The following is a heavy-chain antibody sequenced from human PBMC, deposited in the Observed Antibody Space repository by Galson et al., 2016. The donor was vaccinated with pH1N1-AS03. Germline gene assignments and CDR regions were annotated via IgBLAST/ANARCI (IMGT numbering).Heavy chain of an antibody. CDR1: GVSVPSSGLA. J-gene: IGHJ3*02. D-gene: IGHD3-16*01. V-gene: IGHV2-5*02. CDR3: ALPNSWGNAFEI. Sequence: PALVKPTQTLTLTSSLSGVSVPSSGLAVGWFRLPPGTALEWLALIYWDDAKRFSPSLRNRLTITKDTSRNQAVLTLTNVDPLNTATYFCALPNSWGNAFEIWGPGTMVTVAS. CDR2: IYWDDAK.